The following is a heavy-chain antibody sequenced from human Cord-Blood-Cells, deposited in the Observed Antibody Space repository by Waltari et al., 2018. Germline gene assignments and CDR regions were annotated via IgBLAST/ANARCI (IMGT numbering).Heavy chain of an antibody. D-gene: IGHD6-13*01. CDR2: INHSGST. V-gene: IGHV4-34*01. Sequence: QVQLQQWGAGLLKPSEPLSLTCAVYGRSFCGYYWSWMRPPPGKGLEWIGEINHSGSTNYNPSLKSRVTISVDTSKNQFSLKLSSVTAADTAVYYCARGELIAAAYYFDYWGQGTPVTVSS. CDR3: ARGELIAAAYYFDY. CDR1: GRSFCGYY. J-gene: IGHJ4*02.